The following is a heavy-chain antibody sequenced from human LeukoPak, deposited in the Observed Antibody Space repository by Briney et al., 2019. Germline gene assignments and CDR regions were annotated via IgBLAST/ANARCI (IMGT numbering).Heavy chain of an antibody. Sequence: ASVKVSSKVSGYTLTELSMHWVRPAPGKGLEWMGGFDPEDGETIYAQKFQGRVTMTTDTSTSTAYMELRSLRSDDTAVYYCARFDYDILTAYSLVGMDVWGQGTTVTASS. CDR3: ARFDYDILTAYSLVGMDV. CDR2: FDPEDGET. J-gene: IGHJ6*02. D-gene: IGHD3-9*01. CDR1: GYTLTELS. V-gene: IGHV1-24*01.